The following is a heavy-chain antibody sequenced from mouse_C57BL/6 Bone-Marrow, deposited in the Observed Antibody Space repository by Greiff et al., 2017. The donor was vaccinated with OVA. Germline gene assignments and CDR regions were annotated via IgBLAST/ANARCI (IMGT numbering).Heavy chain of an antibody. Sequence: EVQLKESGPELVKPGASVKISCTASGYSFTGYSMHWVKQSPGNILDWIGYIYPYHGVSSYHQKFKGKATLTVDKSSSTAYMGLRSLTSEDSAVYYGERGTGVDYGGQGTTLTVSS. CDR1: GYSFTGYS. CDR2: IYPYHGVS. J-gene: IGHJ2*01. CDR3: ERGTGVDY. V-gene: IGHV1-31*01. D-gene: IGHD3-1*01.